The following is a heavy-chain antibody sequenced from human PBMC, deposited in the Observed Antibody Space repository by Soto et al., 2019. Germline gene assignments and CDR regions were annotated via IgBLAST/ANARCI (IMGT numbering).Heavy chain of an antibody. J-gene: IGHJ6*02. CDR2: INPSGGST. CDR1: GYTFTSYY. D-gene: IGHD6-13*01. CDR3: ARDGRGDASSSWFLNLSYYGMDV. Sequence: QVQLVQSGAEVKKPGASVKVSCKASGYTFTSYYMHWVRQAPGQGLEWMGIINPSGGSTSYAQKFQGRVTMTRDTSTSTVYMELSSLRSEDTAVYYCARDGRGDASSSWFLNLSYYGMDVWGQGTTVTVSS. V-gene: IGHV1-46*01.